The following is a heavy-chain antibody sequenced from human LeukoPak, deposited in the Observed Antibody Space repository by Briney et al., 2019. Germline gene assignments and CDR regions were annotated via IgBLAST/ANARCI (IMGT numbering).Heavy chain of an antibody. D-gene: IGHD5-18*01. CDR3: AQISVDTSRNRWSDFDS. J-gene: IGHJ4*02. CDR2: LSASGFNT. Sequence: GGSLRLSCAASGFIFSTYAMTWLRQAPGKGLEWVSALSASGFNTYYANSVKGRFTISRDNFKNMLYLQMNSLRAEDTAVYYCAQISVDTSRNRWSDFDSWGRGILVTVSS. V-gene: IGHV3-23*01. CDR1: GFIFSTYA.